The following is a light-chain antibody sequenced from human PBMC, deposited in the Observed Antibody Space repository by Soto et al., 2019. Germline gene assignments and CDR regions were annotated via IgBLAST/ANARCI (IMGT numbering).Light chain of an antibody. Sequence: EIVLTQAAGTLSLSPGERATLSSRASQSVSSSYLAWYQQNRGQAPRLLIYGASSRAPGIPDRFGGSGSGTDFTLTISRLEPEDFAVYYCQQYGSSRWTFGQGTKVDIK. J-gene: IGKJ1*01. V-gene: IGKV3-20*01. CDR3: QQYGSSRWT. CDR2: GAS. CDR1: QSVSSSY.